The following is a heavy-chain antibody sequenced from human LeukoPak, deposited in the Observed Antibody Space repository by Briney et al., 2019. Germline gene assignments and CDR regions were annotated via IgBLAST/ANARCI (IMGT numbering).Heavy chain of an antibody. V-gene: IGHV1-2*02. CDR2: INPNRGDS. D-gene: IGHD3-3*01. J-gene: IGHJ4*02. Sequence: GASVKVSCKASGYTFTGYYMHWVGQAPGQGLDWMGWINPNRGDSNYAQNFQGRVTMTRDTSITTAYMELRKLRSDDTAVYYCARGGNTFFGVVDYWGQGTRVTVSS. CDR3: ARGGNTFFGVVDY. CDR1: GYTFTGYY.